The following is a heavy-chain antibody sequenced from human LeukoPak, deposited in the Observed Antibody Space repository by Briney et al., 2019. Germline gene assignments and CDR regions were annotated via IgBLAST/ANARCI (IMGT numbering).Heavy chain of an antibody. V-gene: IGHV1-69*05. J-gene: IGHJ6*03. CDR2: IIPIFGTA. Sequence: GASVKVSCKASGGTFSSYAISWVRQAPGQGLEWMGGIIPIFGTANYAQKFQGRVTITTDESTSTAYMELSSLRSEDTAVYYCAIRSSIAAGDYYYYYYMDVWGKGTTVTVSS. CDR1: GGTFSSYA. D-gene: IGHD6-6*01. CDR3: AIRSSIAAGDYYYYYYMDV.